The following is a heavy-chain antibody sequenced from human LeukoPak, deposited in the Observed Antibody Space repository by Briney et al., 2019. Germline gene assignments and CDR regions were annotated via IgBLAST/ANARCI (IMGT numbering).Heavy chain of an antibody. Sequence: SETLSLTCTVSGGSFTTYYWNWIRQPAGRGLEWIGLIHSSGNTNYNPSLKSRVTMSTDPSKNQFTLILSSVTAADTAVNYFMRANSGYDSVYYYYMDFWGKGTTVTVSS. D-gene: IGHD5-12*01. CDR2: IHSSGNT. V-gene: IGHV4-4*07. J-gene: IGHJ6*03. CDR3: MRANSGYDSVYYYYMDF. CDR1: GGSFTTYY.